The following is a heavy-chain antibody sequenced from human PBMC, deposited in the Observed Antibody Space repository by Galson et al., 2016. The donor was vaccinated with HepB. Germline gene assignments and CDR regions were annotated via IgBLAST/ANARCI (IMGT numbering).Heavy chain of an antibody. CDR2: IFYSGST. Sequence: TLSLTCTVSGGSITSVNYYWSWIRQHPGKGLEWIGYIFYSGSTYYNPSLKSRVTISMDTSKNHFSLRLNSVTAADTAVYYCARTPGDCGGDCSWFDPWGQGTPVIVSS. J-gene: IGHJ5*02. D-gene: IGHD2-21*02. V-gene: IGHV4-31*03. CDR1: GGSITSVNYY. CDR3: ARTPGDCGGDCSWFDP.